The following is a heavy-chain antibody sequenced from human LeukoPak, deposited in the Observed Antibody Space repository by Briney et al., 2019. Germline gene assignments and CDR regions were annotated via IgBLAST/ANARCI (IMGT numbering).Heavy chain of an antibody. CDR1: GGSISSSSYY. D-gene: IGHD3-10*01. Sequence: SETLSLTCTVSGGSISSSSYYWGWIRQPPGKGLEWIGSIYYSGSTYYNPSLKSRVTISVDTSKNQFSLKLSSVTAADTAVYYCARVRGLGGGYYYGSRSYLGPNAFDICGQGTMVTVSS. J-gene: IGHJ3*02. CDR2: IYYSGST. CDR3: ARVRGLGGGYYYGSRSYLGPNAFDI. V-gene: IGHV4-39*07.